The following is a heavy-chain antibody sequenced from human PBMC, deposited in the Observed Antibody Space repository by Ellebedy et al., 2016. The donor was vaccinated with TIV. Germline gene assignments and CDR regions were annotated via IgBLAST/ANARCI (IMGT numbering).Heavy chain of an antibody. Sequence: GGSLRLXCKGSGYSFISYWISWVRQMPGKGLEWMGRIDPSDSYTNYSPSFQGHVTISADKSISTAYLQWSSLKASDTAMYYCARHAPRTTVTPFDYWGQGTLVTVSS. CDR2: IDPSDSYT. J-gene: IGHJ4*02. CDR1: GYSFISYW. D-gene: IGHD4-17*01. CDR3: ARHAPRTTVTPFDY. V-gene: IGHV5-10-1*01.